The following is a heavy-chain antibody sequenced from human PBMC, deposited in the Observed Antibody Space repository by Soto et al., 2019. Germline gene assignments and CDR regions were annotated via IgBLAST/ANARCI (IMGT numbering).Heavy chain of an antibody. CDR2: INAGNGNT. Sequence: QVQLVQSGAEVKKPGASVKVSCKASGYTFTSYAMHWVRQAPGQRLEWMGWINAGNGNTKYSQKFQGRVTITRDTSASTAYMELSSLRSEDTAVYYCARDLGITMVRGPLGYWGQGTLVTVSS. V-gene: IGHV1-3*01. CDR3: ARDLGITMVRGPLGY. CDR1: GYTFTSYA. D-gene: IGHD3-10*01. J-gene: IGHJ4*02.